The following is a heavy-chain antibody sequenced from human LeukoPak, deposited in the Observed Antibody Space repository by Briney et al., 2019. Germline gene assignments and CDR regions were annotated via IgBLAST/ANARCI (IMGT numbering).Heavy chain of an antibody. V-gene: IGHV4-39*07. CDR3: ARVAAAGNYYFDY. Sequence: PSETLSLTCTVSGASISSGSHYWGWIRQPPGKGLEWIGSIYYSGSTYYNPSLKSRVTISIDTSKNQFSLKLSSVTAADTAVYFCARVAAAGNYYFDYWGQGTLVTVSS. D-gene: IGHD6-13*01. CDR1: GASISSGSHY. CDR2: IYYSGST. J-gene: IGHJ4*02.